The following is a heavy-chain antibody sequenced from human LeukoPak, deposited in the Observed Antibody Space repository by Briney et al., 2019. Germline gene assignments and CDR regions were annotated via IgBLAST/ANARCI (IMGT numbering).Heavy chain of an antibody. CDR3: ARAGPSVGMDV. CDR1: GFTFSSYW. Sequence: GGSPRLSCAASGFTFSSYWMSWIRQAPGKGLEWVAVIWYDGSNKYYADSVKGRFTISRDNSKNTLYLQMNSLRAEDTAVYYCARAGPSVGMDVWGQGTTVTVSS. CDR2: IWYDGSNK. V-gene: IGHV3-33*08. J-gene: IGHJ6*02. D-gene: IGHD1-14*01.